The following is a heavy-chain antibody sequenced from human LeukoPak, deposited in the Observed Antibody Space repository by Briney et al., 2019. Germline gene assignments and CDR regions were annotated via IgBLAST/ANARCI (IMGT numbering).Heavy chain of an antibody. Sequence: PSETLSLTCTVSGGSISSGGYYWSWIRQHPGKDLEWIGYIYYSGSTCYNPSLKSRVTISVDTSKNQFSLKLSSVTAADTAVYYCARAFYDTEFDYWGQGTLVTVSS. CDR2: IYYSGST. J-gene: IGHJ4*02. CDR1: GGSISSGGYY. V-gene: IGHV4-31*03. CDR3: ARAFYDTEFDY. D-gene: IGHD3-22*01.